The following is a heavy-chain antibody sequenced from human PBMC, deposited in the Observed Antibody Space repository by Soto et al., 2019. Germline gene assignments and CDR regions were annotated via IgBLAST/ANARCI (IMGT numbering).Heavy chain of an antibody. V-gene: IGHV3-33*01. Sequence: WGSLRLSCAASGFTFSSYGMHWVRQAPGKGLEWVAVIWYDGSNKYYADSVKGRFTISRDNSKNTLYLQMNSLRAEDTAVYYCARAAGTAMYNWFDPWGQGTLVTVSS. D-gene: IGHD6-13*01. CDR3: ARAAGTAMYNWFDP. CDR1: GFTFSSYG. J-gene: IGHJ5*02. CDR2: IWYDGSNK.